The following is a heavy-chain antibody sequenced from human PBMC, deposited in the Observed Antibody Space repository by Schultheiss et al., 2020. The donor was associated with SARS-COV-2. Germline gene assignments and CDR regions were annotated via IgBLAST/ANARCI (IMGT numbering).Heavy chain of an antibody. Sequence: ASVKVSCKTSGGIFRSYAISWVRQAPGQGLEWMGWISAYNGNTNYAQKLQGRVTMTTDTSTSTAYMELRSLRSDDTAVYYCARGGYHFGFDWIPTAPNHYYYYGMDVWGQGTTVTVSS. V-gene: IGHV1-18*04. CDR3: ARGGYHFGFDWIPTAPNHYYYYGMDV. CDR2: ISAYNGNT. D-gene: IGHD3-9*01. J-gene: IGHJ6*02. CDR1: GGIFRSYA.